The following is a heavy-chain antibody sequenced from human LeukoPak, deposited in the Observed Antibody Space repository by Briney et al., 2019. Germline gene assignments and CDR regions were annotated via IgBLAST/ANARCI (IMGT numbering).Heavy chain of an antibody. CDR3: AGDLNYYYYGMDV. J-gene: IGHJ6*02. CDR2: IYSGGST. CDR1: GFTVSSNY. Sequence: GGSLRLSCAASGFTVSSNYMSWVRQAPGKGLEWVSVIYSGGSTYYADSVKGRFTISRDNSKNTLYLQMNSLRAEDTAVYYCAGDLNYYYYGMDVWGQGTTVTVSS. V-gene: IGHV3-66*02.